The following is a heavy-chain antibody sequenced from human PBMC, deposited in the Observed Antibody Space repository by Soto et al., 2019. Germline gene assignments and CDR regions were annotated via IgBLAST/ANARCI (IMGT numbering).Heavy chain of an antibody. D-gene: IGHD4-17*01. CDR2: IIPILGIA. CDR1: GGTFSSYT. Sequence: GASVKVSCKASGGTFSSYTISWVRQAPGQGLEWMGRIIPILGIANYAQKFQGRVTITADKSTSTAYMELSSLRSEDTAVYYCERGGDYGDYDMYWGQGTLVTVSS. CDR3: ERGGDYGDYDMY. V-gene: IGHV1-69*02. J-gene: IGHJ4*02.